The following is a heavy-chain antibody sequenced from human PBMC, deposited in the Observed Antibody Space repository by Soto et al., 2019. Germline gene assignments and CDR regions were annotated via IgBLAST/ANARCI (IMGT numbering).Heavy chain of an antibody. CDR3: ASTYSSGWYPYYYYYYGMDV. V-gene: IGHV4-39*01. D-gene: IGHD6-19*01. CDR2: IYYSGST. J-gene: IGHJ6*02. CDR1: GGSISSSSYY. Sequence: QLQLQESGPGLVKPSETLSLTCTVSGGSISSSSYYRGWIRQPPGKGLEWIGSIYYSGSTYYNPSLKSRVTISVDTSKNQFSLKLSSVTAADTAVYYCASTYSSGWYPYYYYYYGMDVWGQGTTVTVSS.